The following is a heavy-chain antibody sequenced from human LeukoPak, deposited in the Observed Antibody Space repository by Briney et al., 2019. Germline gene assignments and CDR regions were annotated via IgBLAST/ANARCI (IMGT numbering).Heavy chain of an antibody. CDR2: ISGSGGST. D-gene: IGHD3-10*01. V-gene: IGHV3-23*01. CDR1: GFTFSSYA. CDR3: AKVLLWFGELLYDAFDI. Sequence: GGSLRLSCAASGFTFSSYAMSWVRQAPGKGLEWVSAISGSGGSTYYADSVKGRFTISRDNFKNTLYLQMNSLRAEDTAVYYCAKVLLWFGELLYDAFDIWGQGTMVTVSS. J-gene: IGHJ3*02.